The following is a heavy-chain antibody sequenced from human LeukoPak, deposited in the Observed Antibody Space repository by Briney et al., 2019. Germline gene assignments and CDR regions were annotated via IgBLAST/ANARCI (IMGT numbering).Heavy chain of an antibody. Sequence: GGSLRLPCATSGFTFDDYAMHWVRQAPGKGLEWVSGISWNSGSIGYADSVKGRFTISRDNAKNSLYLQMNSLRAEDTALYYCAKATSEYYFDYWGQGTLVTVSS. CDR3: AKATSEYYFDY. J-gene: IGHJ4*02. V-gene: IGHV3-9*01. CDR1: GFTFDDYA. CDR2: ISWNSGSI.